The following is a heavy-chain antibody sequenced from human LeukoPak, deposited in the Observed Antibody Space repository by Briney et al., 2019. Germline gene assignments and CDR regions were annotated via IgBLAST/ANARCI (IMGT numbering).Heavy chain of an antibody. Sequence: GGSLRLSCAGSGFTFSNHGMNWVRQAPGKGLEWVSSISSSSSYIYYADSVKGRFAISRDNAKNSLYLHMNSLRAEDTAVYYCARDDILTGSRGTFYYYMDVWGKGTTVTVSS. CDR3: ARDDILTGSRGTFYYYMDV. J-gene: IGHJ6*03. CDR1: GFTFSNHG. V-gene: IGHV3-21*06. CDR2: ISSSSSYI. D-gene: IGHD3-9*01.